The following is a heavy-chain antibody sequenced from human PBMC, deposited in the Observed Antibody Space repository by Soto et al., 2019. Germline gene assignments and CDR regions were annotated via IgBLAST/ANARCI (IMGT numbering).Heavy chain of an antibody. V-gene: IGHV4-31*03. CDR1: GGSISSGGYY. CDR3: ARAGDGNDFGSGYYKYYYYYMDV. CDR2: IYYSGST. D-gene: IGHD3-3*01. J-gene: IGHJ6*03. Sequence: PSETLSLTCTVSGGSISSGGYYWSWIRQHPGKGLEWIGYIYYSGSTYYNPSPKSRVTISVDTSKNQFSLKLSSVTAADTAVYYCARAGDGNDFGSGYYKYYYYYMDVWGKGTTVTVSS.